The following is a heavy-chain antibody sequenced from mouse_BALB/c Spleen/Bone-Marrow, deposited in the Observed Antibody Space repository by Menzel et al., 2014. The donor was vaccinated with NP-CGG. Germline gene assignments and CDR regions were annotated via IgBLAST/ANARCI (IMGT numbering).Heavy chain of an antibody. CDR2: ISNAGGVT. CDR1: GFTFRTYT. Sequence: EVKLVESGGGSVQPGGSLKLSCAASGFTFRTYTMSWVRQTPEKRLEWVAYISNAGGVTYYQDTVKGRFTISRDNAKNTLYLQMSGLKSEDTAMYYCAPLTGSMDYWGQGTSVTVSS. J-gene: IGHJ4*01. V-gene: IGHV5-12-2*01. CDR3: APLTGSMDY.